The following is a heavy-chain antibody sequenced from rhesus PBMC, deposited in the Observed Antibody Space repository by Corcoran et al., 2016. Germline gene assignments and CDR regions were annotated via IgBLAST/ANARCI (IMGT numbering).Heavy chain of an antibody. Sequence: QVQLQESGPALVKPSETLSLTCAVPDGSISRSYWWRWIRQSPGKGLEWIGGIYGNGERTEYNPSLKSRVTMSKDTSKNHFSLKLTSVTAADTAVYYCARIGSGYFWGQGVLVTVSS. CDR1: DGSISRSYW. D-gene: IGHD2-21*01. CDR2: IYGNGERT. V-gene: IGHV4-93*01. CDR3: ARIGSGYF. J-gene: IGHJ4*01.